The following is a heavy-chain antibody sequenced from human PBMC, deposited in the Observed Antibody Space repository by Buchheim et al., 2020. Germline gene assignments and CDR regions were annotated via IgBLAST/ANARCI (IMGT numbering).Heavy chain of an antibody. CDR1: GGSISSGGYY. CDR3: ARDQGGYVWYFDL. V-gene: IGHV4-31*03. D-gene: IGHD5-12*01. CDR2: TYNSGPT. Sequence: QVQLQESGPGLVKPSQTLSLTCTVSGGSISSGGYYWNWIRLVPGKGLQWIVHTYNSGPTYYNPSLQGRVTISVDTSENQFSLKLSSVTAADTAVYYCARDQGGYVWYFDLWGRGSL. J-gene: IGHJ2*01.